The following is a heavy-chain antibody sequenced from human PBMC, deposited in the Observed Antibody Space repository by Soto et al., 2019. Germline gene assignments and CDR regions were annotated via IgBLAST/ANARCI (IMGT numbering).Heavy chain of an antibody. V-gene: IGHV3-23*01. CDR2: ISISGGNT. CDR3: AKIIAVTGSEDY. Sequence: EVQLLESVGGLVQSGGSLRLSCTASGFTFRSYAMSWVRQAPGKGLEWVSAISISGGNTYYADSVKGRFTISGDNSKNTLYLQMNSLRADDTAVYYCAKIIAVTGSEDYWGQGTLVTVSS. CDR1: GFTFRSYA. D-gene: IGHD3-9*01. J-gene: IGHJ4*02.